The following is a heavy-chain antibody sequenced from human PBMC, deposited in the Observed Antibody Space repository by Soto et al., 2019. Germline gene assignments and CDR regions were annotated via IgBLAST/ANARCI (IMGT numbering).Heavy chain of an antibody. CDR2: IYTSGST. V-gene: IGHV4-4*07. J-gene: IGHJ5*02. CDR1: GGSISSCY. D-gene: IGHD2-8*01. Sequence: NPSETLSLTCTVSGGSISSCYWSWIRQPAGKELEWIGRIYTSGSTNYNPSLKSRVTMSVDTSKNQFSLKLSSVTAADTAVYYCARDGGYCTNGVCYTDWFDPWGQGTLVTVSS. CDR3: ARDGGYCTNGVCYTDWFDP.